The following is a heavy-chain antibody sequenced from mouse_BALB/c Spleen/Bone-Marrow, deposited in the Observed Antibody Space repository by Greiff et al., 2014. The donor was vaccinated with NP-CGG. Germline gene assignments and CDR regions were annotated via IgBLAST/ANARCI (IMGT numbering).Heavy chain of an antibody. CDR2: IRNKANGYTT. J-gene: IGHJ1*01. CDR3: ARDICWYFDV. Sequence: EVQRVESGGGLVQPGGSLRLSCATSGFTFTDYYMSWVRQPPGKALEWLGFIRNKANGYTTEYSASVKGRFTITRDNSQSILYLQMNTLRAEDSATYYCARDICWYFDVWGAGTTVTVSS. V-gene: IGHV7-3*02. CDR1: GFTFTDYY.